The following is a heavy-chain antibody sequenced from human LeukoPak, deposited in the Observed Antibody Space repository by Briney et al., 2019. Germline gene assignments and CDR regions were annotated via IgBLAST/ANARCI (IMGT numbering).Heavy chain of an antibody. D-gene: IGHD6-19*01. Sequence: PGESLKISCKGSGYSFTTYWIGWVRQMPGKGLEWMGLIYPGDSDNRYSPSFQGQVTISADKSISPAYLQWSSLKASDTARYYCARQVAGTRFDYWGQGTLVTVCS. CDR3: ARQVAGTRFDY. CDR1: GYSFTTYW. J-gene: IGHJ4*02. V-gene: IGHV5-51*01. CDR2: IYPGDSDN.